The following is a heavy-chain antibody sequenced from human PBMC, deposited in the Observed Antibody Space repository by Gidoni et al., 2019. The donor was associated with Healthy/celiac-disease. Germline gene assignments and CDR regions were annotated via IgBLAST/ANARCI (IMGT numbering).Heavy chain of an antibody. CDR2: ISSSGSTI. CDR1: GFTFSDYY. V-gene: IGHV3-11*01. Sequence: QVQLVESGGGLVKPGGSLRLSCAASGFTFSDYYMSWIPQAPGNGLEWVSYISSSGSTIYYAASVKGRFTISRDNAKNSLYLQMNSLSAEDTAVYYCARTDRLEWLLGYWGQGTLVTVSS. CDR3: ARTDRLEWLLGY. D-gene: IGHD3-3*01. J-gene: IGHJ4*02.